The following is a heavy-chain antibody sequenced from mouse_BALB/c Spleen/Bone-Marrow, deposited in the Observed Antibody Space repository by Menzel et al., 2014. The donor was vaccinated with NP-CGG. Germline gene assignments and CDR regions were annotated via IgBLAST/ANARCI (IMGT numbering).Heavy chain of an antibody. CDR2: INPDSSTI. CDR3: ARLNYYGNLFV. CDR1: GFDFSRYW. J-gene: IGHJ1*01. Sequence: EVQVVESGGGLVQPGGSLKLSCAASGFDFSRYWMSWVRQAPGKGLEWIGEINPDSSTINYTPSLKDKFIISRDNAKNTLYLQMRKVRSEDTALYYCARLNYYGNLFVWGAGTTVTVSS. V-gene: IGHV4-1*02. D-gene: IGHD1-1*01.